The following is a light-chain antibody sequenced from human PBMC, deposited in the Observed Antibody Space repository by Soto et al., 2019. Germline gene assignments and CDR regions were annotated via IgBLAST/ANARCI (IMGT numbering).Light chain of an antibody. CDR3: SSYATSSTL. V-gene: IGLV2-14*01. Sequence: LTQPASVYGSPGQSITISCTGTSSDVGGYNYVSWYQQYPGKAPKLMIYDVSNRPSGVSYRFSGSKSGNTASLTISGLQAEDEADYYCSSYATSSTLFGTGTKVTVL. CDR2: DVS. CDR1: SSDVGGYNY. J-gene: IGLJ1*01.